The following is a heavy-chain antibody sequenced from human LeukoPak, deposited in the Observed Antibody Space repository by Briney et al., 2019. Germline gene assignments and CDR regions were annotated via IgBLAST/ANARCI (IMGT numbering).Heavy chain of an antibody. J-gene: IGHJ6*03. D-gene: IGHD3/OR15-3a*01. CDR2: IIPIFGTA. V-gene: IGHV1-69*13. Sequence: SVKVSCKASGGTFSSYAISWVRQAPGQGLEWMGGIIPIFGTANYAQKFQGRVTITADESTGTAYMELNSLRAEDTAVYFCAVSPFTYDDVLTGWFYMDVWGEGATVTISS. CDR1: GGTFSSYA. CDR3: AVSPFTYDDVLTGWFYMDV.